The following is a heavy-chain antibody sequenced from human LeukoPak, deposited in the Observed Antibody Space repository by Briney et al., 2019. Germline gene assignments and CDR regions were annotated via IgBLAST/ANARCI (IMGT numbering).Heavy chain of an antibody. J-gene: IGHJ4*02. CDR1: GGSISSYY. CDR3: ARWDIVATTFGY. D-gene: IGHD5-12*01. V-gene: IGHV4-59*01. CDR2: IYYSGGT. Sequence: PSETLSLTCTVSGGSISSYYWSWIRQPPGKGLEWIGYIYYSGGTNYNPSLKSRVTISVDTSKNQFSLKLSSVTAADTAVYYCARWDIVATTFGYWGQGTLVTVSS.